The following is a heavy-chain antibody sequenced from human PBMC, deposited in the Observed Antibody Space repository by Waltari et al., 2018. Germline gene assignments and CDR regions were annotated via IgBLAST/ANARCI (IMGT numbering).Heavy chain of an antibody. V-gene: IGHV1-2*04. J-gene: IGHJ3*02. CDR3: ARDLIAAAEGTHAFDI. CDR2: INPNSGGT. D-gene: IGHD6-13*01. Sequence: QVQLVQSGAEVKKPGASVKVSCKASGYTFTGYYMHWVRQAPGQGLEWMGWINPNSGGTNYAQKFQGWVTMTRDTSISTAYMELSRLRSDDTAVYYCARDLIAAAEGTHAFDIWGQGTMVTVSS. CDR1: GYTFTGYY.